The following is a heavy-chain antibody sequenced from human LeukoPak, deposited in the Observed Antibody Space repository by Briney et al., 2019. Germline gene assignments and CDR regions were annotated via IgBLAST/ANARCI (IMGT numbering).Heavy chain of an antibody. CDR2: ISAYNGNT. D-gene: IGHD6-19*01. Sequence: ASVKVSCKASGYTFTSYGISWVRQAPGQGLEWMGWISAYNGNTNYAQKFQGRVTMTRDTSISTAYMELSRLRSDDTAVYYCAREDISSGWYFGGQGTLVTVSS. CDR1: GYTFTSYG. CDR3: AREDISSGWYF. J-gene: IGHJ4*02. V-gene: IGHV1-18*01.